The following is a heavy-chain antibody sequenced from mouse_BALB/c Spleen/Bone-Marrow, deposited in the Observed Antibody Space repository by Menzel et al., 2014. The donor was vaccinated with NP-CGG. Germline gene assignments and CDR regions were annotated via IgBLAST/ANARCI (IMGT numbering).Heavy chain of an antibody. CDR2: IDTSDSYT. CDR1: GYTFTDYW. J-gene: IGHJ2*01. CDR3: AFYCGNYGDY. V-gene: IGHV1-69*01. D-gene: IGHD2-1*01. Sequence: VQLQQSGAELVMPGASVKMSCKASGYTFTDYWMHWVKRRPGQGLEWIGAIDTSDSYTSYNQKFKGKATLSVDESSSTAYMQLSSLTSEDSAVYYCAFYCGNYGDYWGQGTTLTVSS.